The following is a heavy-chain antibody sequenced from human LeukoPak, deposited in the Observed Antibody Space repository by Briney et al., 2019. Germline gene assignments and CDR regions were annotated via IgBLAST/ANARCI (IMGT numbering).Heavy chain of an antibody. J-gene: IGHJ6*02. CDR3: ASRDILTGYNYYYYGMDV. CDR1: GYTFTSYD. CDR2: TNPNSGST. D-gene: IGHD3-9*01. V-gene: IGHV1-8*01. Sequence: ASVKVSCKASGYTFTSYDINWVRQATGQGLEWMGWTNPNSGSTGYAQKFQGRVTMTRNTSISTAYMELSSLRSEDTAVYYCASRDILTGYNYYYYGMDVWGQGTTVTVSS.